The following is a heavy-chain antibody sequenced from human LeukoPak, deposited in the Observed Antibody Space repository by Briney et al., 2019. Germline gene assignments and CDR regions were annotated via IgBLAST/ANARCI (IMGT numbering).Heavy chain of an antibody. J-gene: IGHJ4*02. Sequence: GGSLRLSCAASEFSVGSNYMTWVRQAPGKGLEWVSTISSRAASIYYADSVKGRFTISRDNAKNSLYLQMNSLRAEDTAVYYCARVGVLSSSWLLYWGQGTLVTVSS. CDR3: ARVGVLSSSWLLY. V-gene: IGHV3-48*03. CDR2: ISSRAASI. D-gene: IGHD6-13*01. CDR1: EFSVGSNY.